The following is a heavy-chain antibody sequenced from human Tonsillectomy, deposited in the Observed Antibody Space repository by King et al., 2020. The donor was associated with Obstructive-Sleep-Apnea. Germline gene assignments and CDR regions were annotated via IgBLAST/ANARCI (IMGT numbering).Heavy chain of an antibody. CDR3: AISFAVTANPSYYYYGLEV. CDR2: IIPILDIA. Sequence: GQLVQSGAEVKKPGSSVKVSCKASGGTFSNYAISWVRQAPGQGLEWMGRIIPILDIANYAQKFQGRVTITADKSTSTAYMEVSSLRSEDTAVFYCAISFAVTANPSYYYYGLEVWGQGTTVTVSS. CDR1: GGTFSNYA. J-gene: IGHJ6*02. V-gene: IGHV1-69*09. D-gene: IGHD2-15*01.